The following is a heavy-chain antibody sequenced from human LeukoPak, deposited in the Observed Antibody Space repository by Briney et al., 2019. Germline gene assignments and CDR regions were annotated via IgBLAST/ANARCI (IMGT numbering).Heavy chain of an antibody. CDR1: GYFLSSGYY. V-gene: IGHV4-38-2*01. J-gene: IGHJ4*02. CDR2: IYHSGST. CDR3: ARTQWFGELLFDY. D-gene: IGHD3-10*01. Sequence: SETLSLTCAVSGYFLSSGYYWGWIRQAPGKGLEWIGSIYHSGSTYYNPSLKSRVTISVDTSKNQFSLKLSSVTAADTAVYYCARTQWFGELLFDYWGQGTLVTVSS.